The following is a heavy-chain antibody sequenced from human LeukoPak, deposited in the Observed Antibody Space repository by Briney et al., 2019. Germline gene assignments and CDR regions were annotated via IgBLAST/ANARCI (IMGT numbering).Heavy chain of an antibody. D-gene: IGHD2-8*02. CDR2: ILYTGTA. Sequence: PSETLSLTCTVSGDSIGDHHWSWIRQPPGKGLEWSGYILYTGTAKYDPSLKSRVTISIDTSRNQFSLKLNSVTAADTAVYYCAMYSTGRGGHGYWGQGALITVSA. V-gene: IGHV4-59*11. CDR3: AMYSTGRGGHGY. J-gene: IGHJ4*02. CDR1: GDSIGDHH.